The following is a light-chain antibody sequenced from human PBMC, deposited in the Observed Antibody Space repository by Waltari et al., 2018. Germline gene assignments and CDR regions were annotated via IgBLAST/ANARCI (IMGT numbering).Light chain of an antibody. CDR1: TSYVEIYND. V-gene: IGLV2-11*01. CDR3: CSYRAGSTVL. Sequence: QAALTQPPSVSESLGQSVTISCTGTTSYVEIYNDFSWYQQHPGTAPRLLIYDVNKRPSGVSDRFSGSKSGNTASLTISGLQAEDEADYYCCSYRAGSTVLFGGGTRLTVL. CDR2: DVN. J-gene: IGLJ2*01.